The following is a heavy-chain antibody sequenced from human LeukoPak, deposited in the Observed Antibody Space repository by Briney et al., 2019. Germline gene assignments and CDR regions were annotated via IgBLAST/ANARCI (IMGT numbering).Heavy chain of an antibody. CDR2: IYYSGST. V-gene: IGHV4-59*12. CDR3: ARDRSAISAAPFDP. J-gene: IGHJ5*02. Sequence: PSETLSLTCTVSGGSISSYYWSWIRQPPGKGLEWIGYIYYSGSTYYNPSLKSRVTISVDTSKNQFSLKLSSVTAADTAVYYCARDRSAISAAPFDPWGQGTLVTVSS. CDR1: GGSISSYY. D-gene: IGHD6-25*01.